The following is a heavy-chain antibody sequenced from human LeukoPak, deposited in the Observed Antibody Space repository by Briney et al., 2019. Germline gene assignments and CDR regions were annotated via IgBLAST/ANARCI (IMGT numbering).Heavy chain of an antibody. J-gene: IGHJ5*02. CDR2: ISGNGGRT. CDR3: AKVRDLDTVLGRFDN. D-gene: IGHD5-18*01. V-gene: IGHV3-23*01. CDR1: GFTFSSYA. Sequence: GGSLRLSCAASGFTFSSYAMSWVRQAPGKGPEWVSVISGNGGRTYYADSVKGRFTISRDNSRNTLYLQMNSLRAEDTAVYYCAKVRDLDTVLGRFDNWGQGTLVTVSS.